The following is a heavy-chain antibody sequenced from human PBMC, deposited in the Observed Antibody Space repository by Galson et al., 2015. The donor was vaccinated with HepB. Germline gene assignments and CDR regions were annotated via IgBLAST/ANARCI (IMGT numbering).Heavy chain of an antibody. V-gene: IGHV1-69*02. J-gene: IGHJ5*02. Sequence: SVKVSCKAAGGTFSRYTISWVRQAPGQGLEWMGRILPMFGIANYAQTFQGKVTITADKTTNPVYMALSSLRSEDTAEYYCARGTGSGTYTWFDLWGQGTLVTVSS. CDR3: ARGTGSGTYTWFDL. CDR1: GGTFSRYT. CDR2: ILPMFGIA. D-gene: IGHD3-10*01.